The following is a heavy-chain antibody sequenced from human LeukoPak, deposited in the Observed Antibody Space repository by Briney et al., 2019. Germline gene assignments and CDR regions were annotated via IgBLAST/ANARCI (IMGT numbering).Heavy chain of an antibody. Sequence: ASVKVSCKASGYTFTAYYMYWVRQAPGQGLEWMGWINPNTGGTNSAQKFQGRVTMTRDMSTSTVYMELSSLRSEDTAVYYCARVKPGYSPPFDYWGQGTLVTVSS. J-gene: IGHJ4*02. D-gene: IGHD5-18*01. V-gene: IGHV1-2*02. CDR2: INPNTGGT. CDR1: GYTFTAYY. CDR3: ARVKPGYSPPFDY.